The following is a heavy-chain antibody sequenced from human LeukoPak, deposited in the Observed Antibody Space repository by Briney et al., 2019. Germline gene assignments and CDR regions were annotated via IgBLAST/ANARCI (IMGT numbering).Heavy chain of an antibody. CDR3: ARPLYDILTGYYSGDY. CDR2: ISGSGGST. D-gene: IGHD3-9*01. V-gene: IGHV3-23*01. Sequence: GGSLRLSCAASGFTFSNYEMSWVRQAPGKGLEWVSAISGSGGSTYYADSVKGRFTISRDNSKNTLYLQMNSLRAEDTAVYYCARPLYDILTGYYSGDYWGQGTLVTVSS. J-gene: IGHJ4*02. CDR1: GFTFSNYE.